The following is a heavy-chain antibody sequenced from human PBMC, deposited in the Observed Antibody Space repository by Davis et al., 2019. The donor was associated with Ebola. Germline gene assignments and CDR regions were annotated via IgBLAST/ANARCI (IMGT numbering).Heavy chain of an antibody. Sequence: MPSETLSLTCAVYGGSLSGYYWSWIRQPPGKGLEWIGEINHSGSTNYNPSLKSRVTISVDTSKNQFSLKLSSVTAADTAVYYCARGRRYSYGPPRYWGQGTLVTVSS. V-gene: IGHV4-34*01. J-gene: IGHJ4*02. D-gene: IGHD5-18*01. CDR1: GGSLSGYY. CDR2: INHSGST. CDR3: ARGRRYSYGPPRY.